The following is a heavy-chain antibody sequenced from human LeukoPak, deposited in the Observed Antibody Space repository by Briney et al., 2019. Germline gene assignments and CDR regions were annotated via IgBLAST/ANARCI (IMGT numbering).Heavy chain of an antibody. CDR2: ISDTGTST. V-gene: IGHV3-23*01. J-gene: IGHJ6*02. CDR1: GFTFGSYG. CDR3: AKGLLWFGELDLYYYYGMDV. Sequence: GGSQRLSCAASGFTFGSYGMSWVRQAPVKGLEWVSTISDTGTSTYYADSVKGRFTISRDNSKNTLYLQMNSLRAEDTAVYYCAKGLLWFGELDLYYYYGMDVWGQGTTVTVSS. D-gene: IGHD3-10*01.